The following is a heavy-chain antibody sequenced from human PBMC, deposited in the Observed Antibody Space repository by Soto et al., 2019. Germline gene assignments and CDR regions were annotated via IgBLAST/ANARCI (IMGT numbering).Heavy chain of an antibody. Sequence: GFVRLSCAASGFTFSSFWMSWVRQAPGKGLEWVANIKTDGSETHYVDSVKGRFTISRDNPKTSLFLQMNSLRVEDTAVYFCTSDRYPRFYHGSGSYPYYWGQGTPVTVSS. CDR2: IKTDGSET. J-gene: IGHJ4*02. D-gene: IGHD3-10*01. CDR1: GFTFSSFW. V-gene: IGHV3-7*03. CDR3: TSDRYPRFYHGSGSYPYY.